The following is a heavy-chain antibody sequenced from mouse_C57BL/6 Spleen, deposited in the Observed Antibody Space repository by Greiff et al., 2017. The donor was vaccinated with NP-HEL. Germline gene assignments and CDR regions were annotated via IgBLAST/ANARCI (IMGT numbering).Heavy chain of an antibody. Sequence: EVMLVESGEGLVKPGGSLKLSCAASGFTFSSYAMSWVRQTPEKRLEWVAYISSGGDYIYYADTVKGRFTISRDNARNTLYLQMSSLKSEDTAMYYCTREYYGNSYRYFDVWGTGTTVTVSS. CDR3: TREYYGNSYRYFDV. D-gene: IGHD1-1*01. CDR2: ISSGGDYI. CDR1: GFTFSSYA. J-gene: IGHJ1*03. V-gene: IGHV5-9-1*02.